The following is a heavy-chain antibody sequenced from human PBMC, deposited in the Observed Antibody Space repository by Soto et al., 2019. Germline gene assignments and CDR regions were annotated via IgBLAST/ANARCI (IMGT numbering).Heavy chain of an antibody. J-gene: IGHJ6*02. CDR1: GGSISSGDYY. CDR2: IYYSGST. V-gene: IGHV4-30-4*01. Sequence: QVQLQESGPGLVKPSQTLSLTCTVSGGSISSGDYYWSWIRQPPGKGLEWIGYIYYSGSTYYNPSLQSRVTISVDTSKNQFSLKLSSVTAADTAVYYCARDVRFLEWPRLHYYGMDVWGQGTTVTVSS. CDR3: ARDVRFLEWPRLHYYGMDV. D-gene: IGHD3-3*01.